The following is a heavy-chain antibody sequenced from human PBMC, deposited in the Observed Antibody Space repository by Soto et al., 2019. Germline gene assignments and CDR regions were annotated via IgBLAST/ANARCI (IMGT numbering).Heavy chain of an antibody. J-gene: IGHJ4*02. Sequence: GGSLRLSCAASGFTFSNAWMNWVRQAPGKGLEWVGRIKSKTDGGTTDYAAPVKGRFTISRDDSKNTLYLQMNSLKTEDTAVYYCTTGLLGIYKDKDYWGQGTLVTVSS. CDR3: TTGLLGIYKDKDY. V-gene: IGHV3-15*07. CDR2: IKSKTDGGTT. D-gene: IGHD5-12*01. CDR1: GFTFSNAW.